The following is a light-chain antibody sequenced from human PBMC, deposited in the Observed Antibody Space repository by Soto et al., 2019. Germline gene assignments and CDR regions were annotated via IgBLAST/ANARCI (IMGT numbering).Light chain of an antibody. Sequence: QSALTQPPSASGSPGQSVTTSCTGTSSDIVAYNYVSWYQQLPGKAPKLIIYEVSKRPSGVPDRFSGSKSGNTASLTVSGLQAEDEADYYCTSYAGTYSFFYVFGTGTKVTVL. J-gene: IGLJ1*01. V-gene: IGLV2-8*01. CDR2: EVS. CDR1: SSDIVAYNY. CDR3: TSYAGTYSFFYV.